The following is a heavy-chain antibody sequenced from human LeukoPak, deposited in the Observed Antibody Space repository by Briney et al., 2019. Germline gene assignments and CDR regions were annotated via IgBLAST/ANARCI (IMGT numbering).Heavy chain of an antibody. D-gene: IGHD3-10*01. CDR1: GGTFSSYA. J-gene: IGHJ4*02. CDR2: IIPILGIA. Sequence: SVKVSCKASGGTFSSYANSWVRQAPGQGLGWMGRIIPILGIANYAQKFQGRVTITADKSTSTAYMELSSLRSEDTAVYYCARAVRGVSHYYFDYWGQGTLVTVSS. V-gene: IGHV1-69*04. CDR3: ARAVRGVSHYYFDY.